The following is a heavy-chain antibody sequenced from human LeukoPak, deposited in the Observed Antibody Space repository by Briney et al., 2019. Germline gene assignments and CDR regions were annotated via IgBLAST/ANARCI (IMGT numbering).Heavy chain of an antibody. J-gene: IGHJ3*02. V-gene: IGHV4-61*02. Sequence: SQTLSLTCTVSGGSISSGSYYWSWIRQPAGKGLEWIGRIYTSGSTNYNPSLKSRVTISVDTSKNQFSLKLSSVTAADTAVYYCARFRVGDIVVVPAAMGGPNAFDIWGQGTMVTVSS. CDR2: IYTSGST. CDR3: ARFRVGDIVVVPAAMGGPNAFDI. D-gene: IGHD2-2*01. CDR1: GGSISSGSYY.